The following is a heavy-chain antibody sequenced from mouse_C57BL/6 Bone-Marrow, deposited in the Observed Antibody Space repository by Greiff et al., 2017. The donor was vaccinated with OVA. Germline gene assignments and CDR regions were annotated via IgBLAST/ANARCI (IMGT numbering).Heavy chain of an antibody. D-gene: IGHD1-1*01. V-gene: IGHV1-81*01. Sequence: VKLQESGAELARPGASVKLSCKASGYTFTSYGISWVKQRPGQGLEWIGEIYPRSGNTYYNEKFKGKATLTADKSSSTAYMELRSLTSEDSAVYFCAPLLFYFDYWGQGTTLTVSS. J-gene: IGHJ2*01. CDR1: GYTFTSYG. CDR3: APLLFYFDY. CDR2: IYPRSGNT.